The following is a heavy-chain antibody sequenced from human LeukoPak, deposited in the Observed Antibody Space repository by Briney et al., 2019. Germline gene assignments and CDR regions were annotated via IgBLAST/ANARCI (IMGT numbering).Heavy chain of an antibody. D-gene: IGHD3-16*01. CDR3: ARDAHRGGDLDV. CDR2: IKQDGSEM. CDR1: GFTFTIYR. Sequence: GGSRRLSCAASGFTFTIYRMNWVRQAPGKGLEWVANIKQDGSEMCYVDSVKGRFTISRDNAKNSVYLQMNSLRAEDTAVYYCARDAHRGGDLDVWGQGTTVTVSS. V-gene: IGHV3-7*01. J-gene: IGHJ6*02.